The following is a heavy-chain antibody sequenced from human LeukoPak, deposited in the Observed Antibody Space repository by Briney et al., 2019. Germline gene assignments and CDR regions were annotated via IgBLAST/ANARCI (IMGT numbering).Heavy chain of an antibody. J-gene: IGHJ4*02. V-gene: IGHV3-72*01. Sequence: GGALRLSCAASGFTFSDHYMHWVRQAPGQGLEWVVHAANKGNSYTTEYAASVKGRFTISRDDSKRIAYLQMNGLKTEDTAVYYCTVAVGEYWGQGTLVTVSS. D-gene: IGHD6-19*01. CDR2: AANKGNSYTT. CDR3: TVAVGEY. CDR1: GFTFSDHY.